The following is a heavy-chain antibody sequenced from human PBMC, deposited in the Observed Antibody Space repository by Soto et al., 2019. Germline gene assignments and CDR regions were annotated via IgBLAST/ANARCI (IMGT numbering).Heavy chain of an antibody. CDR3: AREWDIVATIDY. J-gene: IGHJ4*02. V-gene: IGHV3-30-3*01. CDR2: ISYDGSNK. Sequence: AGGSLRLSCAASGFTFSSYAMHWVRQAPGKGLEWVAVISYDGSNKYYADSVKGRFTISRDNSKNTLYLQMNSLRAEDTAVYYCAREWDIVATIDYWGQGTLVTVSS. D-gene: IGHD5-12*01. CDR1: GFTFSSYA.